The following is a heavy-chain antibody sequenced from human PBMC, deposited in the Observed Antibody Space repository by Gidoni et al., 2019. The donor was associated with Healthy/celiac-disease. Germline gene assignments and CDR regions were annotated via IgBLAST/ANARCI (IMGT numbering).Heavy chain of an antibody. Sequence: QLQLQESGSGLVKPSQTLSLTCAVSGGSISSGAYSWRWLRQPPGKGMVWIGYIYHSGSTYDNPSLKSRVTISVDRSKNQFSLKLRAVTAADTAVYYCARGSDGSGNNWFDHWGQGTLVTVSS. CDR3: ARGSDGSGNNWFDH. CDR1: GGSISSGAYS. CDR2: IYHSGST. V-gene: IGHV4-30-2*01. J-gene: IGHJ5*02. D-gene: IGHD3-10*01.